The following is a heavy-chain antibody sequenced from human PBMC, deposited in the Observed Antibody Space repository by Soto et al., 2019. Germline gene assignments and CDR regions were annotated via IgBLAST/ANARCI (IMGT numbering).Heavy chain of an antibody. J-gene: IGHJ5*02. Sequence: QVQLVQSGAEVKKPGSSVKVSCKASGGTFSSYTISWVRQAPGQGLEWMGRIIPILGIANYAQKFQGRVTITADKSTSTAYMELSSLRSEDTAVCYCASLPPYYDYVWGSYRSGWFDPWGQGTLVTVSS. CDR1: GGTFSSYT. CDR3: ASLPPYYDYVWGSYRSGWFDP. CDR2: IIPILGIA. D-gene: IGHD3-16*02. V-gene: IGHV1-69*02.